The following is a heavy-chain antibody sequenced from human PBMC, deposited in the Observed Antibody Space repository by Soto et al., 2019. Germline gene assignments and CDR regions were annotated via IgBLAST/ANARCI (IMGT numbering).Heavy chain of an antibody. CDR1: GFIFNSYS. CDR3: GSSASPDAY. Sequence: EVQLVESGGGLVQPGGSLRLSCVASGFIFNSYSMNWVRQAPGKGLEWISYINSGSTSVFYADSVKGRFTIPRDNAKNSLYLQMNSLRAEDTAVYYCGSSASPDAYWGQGTRVTVSS. CDR2: INSGSTSV. J-gene: IGHJ4*02. V-gene: IGHV3-48*01. D-gene: IGHD3-22*01.